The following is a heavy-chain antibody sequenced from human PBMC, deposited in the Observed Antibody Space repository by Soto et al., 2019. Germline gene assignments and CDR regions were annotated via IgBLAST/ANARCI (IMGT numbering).Heavy chain of an antibody. CDR1: GGSISSGSYY. D-gene: IGHD2-2*01. J-gene: IGHJ5*01. CDR2: VYYSGTT. Sequence: QLQLQESGPGLVKPSETLSLTCTVSGGSISSGSYYWGWIRQPPGKGLEWIGSVYYSGTTYYNASLKSRVSISLDKSKNQLSLKLTSVTAADTAVYYCASLDCSSNSCRFGLWWFDSWGQGTLVTVSS. CDR3: ASLDCSSNSCRFGLWWFDS. V-gene: IGHV4-39*01.